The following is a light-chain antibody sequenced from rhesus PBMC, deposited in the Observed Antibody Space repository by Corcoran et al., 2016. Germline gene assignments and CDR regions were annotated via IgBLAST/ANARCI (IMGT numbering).Light chain of an antibody. CDR2: DAS. J-gene: IGKJ1*01. CDR3: QQHVFYPPWA. V-gene: IGKV1S16*01. Sequence: DIQMTQSPSSLSASVGDTVTVTCRASQHISNYLAWYQQKPGKAPKPLIYDASSLHSGVPSRFSGSGIGTDFTITSSSLQPEDFSVYYCQQHVFYPPWAFGQGTKVEIK. CDR1: QHISNY.